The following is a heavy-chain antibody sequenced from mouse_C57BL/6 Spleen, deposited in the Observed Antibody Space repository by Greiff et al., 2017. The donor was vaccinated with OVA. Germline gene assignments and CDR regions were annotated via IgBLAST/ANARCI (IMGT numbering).Heavy chain of an antibody. J-gene: IGHJ4*01. D-gene: IGHD2-1*01. V-gene: IGHV1-63*01. CDR2: IYPGGGYT. CDR1: GYTFTNYW. CDR3: ARGGDGNYGYAMDY. Sequence: QVQLQQSGAELVRPGTSVKMSCKASGYTFTNYWIGWAKQRPGHGLEWIGDIYPGGGYTNYNEKFKGKATLTADKSSSTAYMQFSSLTSEDSAIDYCARGGDGNYGYAMDYWGQGTSVTVSS.